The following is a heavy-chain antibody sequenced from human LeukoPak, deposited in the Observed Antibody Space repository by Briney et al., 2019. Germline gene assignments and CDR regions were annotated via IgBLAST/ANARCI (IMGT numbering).Heavy chain of an antibody. CDR2: IKPDSGAT. Sequence: WASVTVSFKASGYTFTVHYLHWLRQAPGQGLEWMGWIKPDSGATNFAQNFQGRVTMTSDTSINTAYMELSSLTSDDTAMYYCARDHDYGPDYWGQGTLVTVSA. CDR1: GYTFTVHY. CDR3: ARDHDYGPDY. V-gene: IGHV1-2*02. J-gene: IGHJ4*02. D-gene: IGHD4/OR15-4a*01.